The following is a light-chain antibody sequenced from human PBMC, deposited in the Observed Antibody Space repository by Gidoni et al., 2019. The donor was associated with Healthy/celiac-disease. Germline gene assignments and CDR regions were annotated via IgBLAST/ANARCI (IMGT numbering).Light chain of an antibody. J-gene: IGLJ2*01. CDR2: EVS. Sequence: QSALTQPAAVSGYPGQSITITCTGTSSDVGSYNLVSWYQQHPGKAPKLMIYEVSKRPSGVSNRFSGSKSGNTASLTISGLQAEDEADYYCCSYAGSSPYVVFGGGTKLTVL. V-gene: IGLV2-23*02. CDR1: SSDVGSYNL. CDR3: CSYAGSSPYVV.